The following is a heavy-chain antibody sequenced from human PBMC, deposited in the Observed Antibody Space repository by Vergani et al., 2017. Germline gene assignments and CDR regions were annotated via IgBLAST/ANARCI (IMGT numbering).Heavy chain of an antibody. CDR2: ISGSGGST. D-gene: IGHD6-19*01. Sequence: EVQLLESGGGLVQPGGSLRLSCAASGFTFSSYAMSWVRQAPGKGLEWVSAISGSGGSTYYADSVKGRFTISRDNSKNTLYLQMNSLRAEDTAVYYCARDHYSSRYGMDVWGQGTTVTVSS. J-gene: IGHJ6*02. V-gene: IGHV3-23*01. CDR1: GFTFSSYA. CDR3: ARDHYSSRYGMDV.